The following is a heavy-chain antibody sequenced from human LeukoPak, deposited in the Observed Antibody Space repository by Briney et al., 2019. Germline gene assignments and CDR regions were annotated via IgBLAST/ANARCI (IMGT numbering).Heavy chain of an antibody. J-gene: IGHJ4*02. V-gene: IGHV4-39*07. CDR2: VSYSGTT. CDR3: ARPAAVDTAMGPFDY. D-gene: IGHD5-18*01. CDR1: GFSFSSYN. Sequence: GSLRLSCAASGFSFSSYNMNWIRQPPGKGLEWIGSVSYSGTTYYNPSLKSRVTISVDTSKNQFSLKLSSVTAADTAVYYCARPAAVDTAMGPFDYWGQGTLVIVSS.